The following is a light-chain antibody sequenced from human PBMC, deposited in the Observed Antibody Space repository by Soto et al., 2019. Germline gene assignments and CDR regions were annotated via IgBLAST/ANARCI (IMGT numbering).Light chain of an antibody. CDR3: QQADSFPIT. CDR1: EDINSR. Sequence: DIQITQSPSSVSASGGDRVTISCLSSEDINSRLAWYQQKPGNAPKLLIYAAFILQSGVPSRFSGYGSGTDFTLSISSLQPEDFATYYCQQADSFPITFGQGTRLEIK. J-gene: IGKJ5*01. V-gene: IGKV1-12*01. CDR2: AAF.